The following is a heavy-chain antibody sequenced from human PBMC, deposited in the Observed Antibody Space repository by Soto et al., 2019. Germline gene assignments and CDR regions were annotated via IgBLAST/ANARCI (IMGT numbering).Heavy chain of an antibody. V-gene: IGHV1-18*01. J-gene: IGHJ5*02. D-gene: IGHD2-15*01. CDR3: ARDLGYCRSGTCQREWFET. CDR1: GYTFSSHG. Sequence: QVQLVQSGAEVKKPGTSVKVSCTASGYTFSSHGISWVRQAPGQGLQWIGWVSGDNGNTNYAQSLQGRVTMTTDTSTNTGHMELRSLRSDDTAVYYCARDLGYCRSGTCQREWFETWGQGTLVLVSS. CDR2: VSGDNGNT.